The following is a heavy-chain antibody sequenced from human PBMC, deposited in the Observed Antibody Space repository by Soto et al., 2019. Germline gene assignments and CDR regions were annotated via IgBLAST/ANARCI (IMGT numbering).Heavy chain of an antibody. CDR2: VGGGGGSA. V-gene: IGHV3-23*01. J-gene: IGHJ6*02. D-gene: IGHD1-26*01. Sequence: PGGSLRLSCAASGFTFTNYAMNWVRQAPGEGLEWVSGVGGGGGSAYYADSVKGRFTISRDISKNTLYLQMNSLRADDTAVYYRAKSGSQIIYYYGMDVWGQGTTVTVSS. CDR3: AKSGSQIIYYYGMDV. CDR1: GFTFTNYA.